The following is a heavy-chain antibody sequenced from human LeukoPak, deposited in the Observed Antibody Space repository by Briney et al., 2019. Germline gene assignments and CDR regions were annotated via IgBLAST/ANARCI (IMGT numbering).Heavy chain of an antibody. CDR3: ARELDGYNSKPLDY. D-gene: IGHD5-24*01. CDR1: GDTVSTNSVA. J-gene: IGHJ4*02. V-gene: IGHV6-1*01. CDR2: TYYRSNLYN. Sequence: TSQTLSLTCAVSGDTVSTNSVAWNWSRQSPSRGLEWLVRTYYRSNLYNDYAVSVKIRITINPDTSNNQISLQLKSVTPEDTAVYYCARELDGYNSKPLDYWGQGTLVTVSS.